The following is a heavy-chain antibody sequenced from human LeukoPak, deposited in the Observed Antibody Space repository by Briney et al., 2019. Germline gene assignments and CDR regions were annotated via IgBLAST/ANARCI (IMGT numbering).Heavy chain of an antibody. J-gene: IGHJ5*02. CDR2: IKQDGSEK. Sequence: GGSVTLPCAASGFTFSNYRMIWVRQAPGKGLEWVTNIKQDGSEKRYADSVRGRFTVSRDNAQTSLYLQMSSLRAEDTAVYYCARASDPWLQLTWGQGTLVTVSS. V-gene: IGHV3-7*05. D-gene: IGHD5-24*01. CDR3: ARASDPWLQLT. CDR1: GFTFSNYR.